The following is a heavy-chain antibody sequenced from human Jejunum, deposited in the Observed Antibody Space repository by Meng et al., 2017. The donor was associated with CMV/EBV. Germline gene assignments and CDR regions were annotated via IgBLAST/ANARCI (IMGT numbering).Heavy chain of an antibody. CDR2: TYYRSKWYS. CDR1: GDSVSSNTVA. D-gene: IGHD6-13*01. CDR3: ARGEDSSLDY. Sequence: QLQQSGPGLVKPSQTPPLTCAISGDSVSSNTVAWNWIRLSPSRGLEWLGRTYYRSKWYSEYTVSVRSRISITPDTSKNQFSLQLTSVTPDDTAVYYCARGEDSSLDYWGQGTLVTVSS. V-gene: IGHV6-1*01. J-gene: IGHJ4*02.